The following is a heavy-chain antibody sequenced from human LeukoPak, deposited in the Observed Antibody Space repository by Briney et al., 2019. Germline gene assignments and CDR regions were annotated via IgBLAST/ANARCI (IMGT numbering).Heavy chain of an antibody. CDR2: IWNDGSNK. Sequence: GGSLRLSCAASGFTFRNYGIHWVRQAPGKGLEWVAIIWNDGSNKYYGDSVKGRFTISRDNSKNTAYLQMNSLRGEDTALYYCAREGSSTIFFGSGTHSRGAFDIWGQGAVVTVSS. J-gene: IGHJ3*02. CDR1: GFTFRNYG. V-gene: IGHV3-33*01. D-gene: IGHD3-10*01. CDR3: AREGSSTIFFGSGTHSRGAFDI.